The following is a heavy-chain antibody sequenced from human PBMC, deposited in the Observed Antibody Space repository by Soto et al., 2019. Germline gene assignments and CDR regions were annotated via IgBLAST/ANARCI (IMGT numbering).Heavy chain of an antibody. CDR1: GFTFSSYA. CDR3: AKDLGSLWFGELVYYYYYGMDV. V-gene: IGHV3-23*01. CDR2: ISGSGGST. J-gene: IGHJ6*02. Sequence: GGSLRLSCAASGFTFSSYAMSWVRQAPGKGLEWVSAISGSGGSTYYADSVKGRFTISRDNSKNTLYLQMNSLRAEDTAVYYCAKDLGSLWFGELVYYYYYGMDVWGQGTTVTVSS. D-gene: IGHD3-10*01.